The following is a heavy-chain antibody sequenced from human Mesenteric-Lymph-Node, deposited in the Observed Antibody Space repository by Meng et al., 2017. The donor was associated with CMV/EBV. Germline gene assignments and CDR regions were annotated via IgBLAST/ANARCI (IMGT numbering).Heavy chain of an antibody. CDR1: AFTFRTYA. D-gene: IGHD5-18*01. V-gene: IGHV3-23*03. J-gene: IGHJ4*02. CDR2: HYSRGTST. Sequence: LSSASSAFTFRTYAISSVRQAPGKWLDWVSIHYSRGTSTLYADSVRSRFTVSNNGSKSTLYLQMHSLGVEDTAVYYCTKDLRGYGNDYWGQGTLVTVSS. CDR3: TKDLRGYGNDY.